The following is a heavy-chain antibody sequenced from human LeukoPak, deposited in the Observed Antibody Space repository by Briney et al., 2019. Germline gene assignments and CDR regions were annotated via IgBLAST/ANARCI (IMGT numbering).Heavy chain of an antibody. D-gene: IGHD3-22*01. J-gene: IGHJ4*02. V-gene: IGHV2-70*11. Sequence: SGPALVKPTQTLTLTCTFSGFSLSTMGMCVSWIRQPPGKALEWLARIDWDDDKYYSTSLKTRLTLSKDTSKNQVVLTLTNMDPVDTATYYCARIAKKSYYDSSGYFDYWGQGTLVTVSS. CDR3: ARIAKKSYYDSSGYFDY. CDR2: IDWDDDK. CDR1: GFSLSTMGMC.